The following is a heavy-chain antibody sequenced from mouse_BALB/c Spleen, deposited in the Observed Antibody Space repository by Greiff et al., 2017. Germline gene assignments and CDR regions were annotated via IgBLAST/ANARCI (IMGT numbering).Heavy chain of an antibody. CDR1: GFTFSDYY. J-gene: IGHJ4*01. CDR3: ARVDYDDYAMDY. CDR2: ISDGGSYT. V-gene: IGHV5-4*02. D-gene: IGHD2-4*01. Sequence: EVQLVESGGGLVKPGGSLKLSCAASGFTFSDYYMYWVRQTPEKRLEWVATISDGGSYTYYPDSVKGRFTISRDNAKNNLYLQMSSLKSEDTAMYYCARVDYDDYAMDYWGQGTSVTVSS.